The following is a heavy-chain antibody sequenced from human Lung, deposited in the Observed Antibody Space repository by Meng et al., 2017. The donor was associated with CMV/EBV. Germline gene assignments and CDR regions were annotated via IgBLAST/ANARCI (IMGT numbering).Heavy chain of an antibody. CDR1: GGSIGSGGYY. D-gene: IGHD5-24*01. J-gene: IGHJ4*02. V-gene: IGHV4-31*03. CDR2: IYYTGST. Sequence: VQLQEAGPGLVKPSQTLSLTCTVSGGSIGSGGYYWSWIRQHLGKGLEWIGYIYYTGSTFYNPSLKSRVTISVDTSKNQFSLKLIPATAADTAVYYCAREAGRDGYATPKFDYWGQGTLVTVSS. CDR3: AREAGRDGYATPKFDY.